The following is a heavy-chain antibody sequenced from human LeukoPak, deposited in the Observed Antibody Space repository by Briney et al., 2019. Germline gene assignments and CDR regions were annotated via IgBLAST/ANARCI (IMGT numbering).Heavy chain of an antibody. Sequence: ASVKVSCKASGYTFTSYGISWVRQAPGQGLEWMGWISAYNGNTNYAQKLQGRVTMTTGTSTSTAYMELRSLGSDDTAVYYCARDRAVAGFIDYWGQGTLVTVSS. CDR2: ISAYNGNT. V-gene: IGHV1-18*01. D-gene: IGHD6-19*01. CDR3: ARDRAVAGFIDY. CDR1: GYTFTSYG. J-gene: IGHJ4*02.